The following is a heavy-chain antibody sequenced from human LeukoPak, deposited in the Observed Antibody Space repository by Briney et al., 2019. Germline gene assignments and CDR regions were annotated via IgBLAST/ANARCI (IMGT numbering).Heavy chain of an antibody. J-gene: IGHJ2*01. V-gene: IGHV5-51*01. Sequence: GESLKISCKGSGYSFTSYWIGWVRQMPGKGLEWMGIIYPGDSDARYSPSFQGQVTISADKSISTAYLQWTSLKASDTAIYYCARSPRKYWYFDLWGRAPWSLSPQ. CDR3: ARSPRKYWYFDL. CDR2: IYPGDSDA. CDR1: GYSFTSYW.